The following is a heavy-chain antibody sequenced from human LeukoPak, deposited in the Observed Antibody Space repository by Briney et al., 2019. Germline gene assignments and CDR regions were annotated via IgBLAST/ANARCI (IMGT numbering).Heavy chain of an antibody. CDR2: IKQDGSEK. D-gene: IGHD6-19*01. J-gene: IGHJ5*02. Sequence: GGSLRLSCAASGITFSSYWMSWVRQAPGKGLEWVANIKQDGSEKYYVDSVKGRFTISRDNAKNSLYLQMNSLRAEDTAVYYCASQWLGNWFDPWGQGTLVTVSS. V-gene: IGHV3-7*01. CDR1: GITFSSYW. CDR3: ASQWLGNWFDP.